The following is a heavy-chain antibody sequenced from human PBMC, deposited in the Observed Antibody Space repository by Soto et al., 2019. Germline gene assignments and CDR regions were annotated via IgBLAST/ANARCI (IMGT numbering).Heavy chain of an antibody. Sequence: QVQLQESGPGLVKPSETLSLTCTVSGGSISSFYWSWIRQPPGKGLEWIGYISYSGSTTYNPSLKSRLTISVDTSKNQLSLKLSSVTAADTAVYYCAKKGTDWYFDLWGRGTLVTVSS. J-gene: IGHJ2*01. V-gene: IGHV4-59*08. D-gene: IGHD2-21*02. CDR2: ISYSGST. CDR3: AKKGTDWYFDL. CDR1: GGSISSFY.